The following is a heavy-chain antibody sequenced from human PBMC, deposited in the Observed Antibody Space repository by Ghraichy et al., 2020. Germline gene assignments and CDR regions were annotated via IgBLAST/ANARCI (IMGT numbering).Heavy chain of an antibody. V-gene: IGHV3-48*02. J-gene: IGHJ4*02. CDR1: GFIFSSNS. Sequence: GESLNISCAASGFIFSSNSMNWVRQAPGKGLEWVSYISGSGNSIYYSDSVKGRFTISRDNAKNSLYLQMNSLRDEDTAVYYCASGRGSGAWLIDYWGRGTLVTVSS. D-gene: IGHD3-10*01. CDR3: ASGRGSGAWLIDY. CDR2: ISGSGNSI.